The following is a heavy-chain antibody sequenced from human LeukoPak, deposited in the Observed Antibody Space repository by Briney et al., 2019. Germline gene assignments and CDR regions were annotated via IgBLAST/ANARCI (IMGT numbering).Heavy chain of an antibody. CDR1: GLTFSNNG. D-gene: IGHD2-15*01. V-gene: IGHV3-48*01. CDR2: ISSSSYSI. J-gene: IGHJ5*01. CDR3: ARRFLEGNCIGVCCYSFGC. Sequence: PGGSLRLSCAAFGLTFSNNGTDCVRQAPGKGLEWVSHISSSSYSIYYADSVKGRFTVSRDNAKKSLCLQINSLRGEDTAGSCIARRFLEGNCIGVCCYSFGCWGQGTLVTVSS.